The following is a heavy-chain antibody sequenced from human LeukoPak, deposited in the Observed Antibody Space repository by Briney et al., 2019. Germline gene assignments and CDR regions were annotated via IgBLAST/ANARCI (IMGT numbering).Heavy chain of an antibody. CDR2: IYYSGST. J-gene: IGHJ4*02. V-gene: IGHV4-39*07. CDR3: ARWASPFDY. Sequence: PSETLSLTRTVSGGSISSSSYYWGWIRQPPGKGLEWIGSIYYSGSTYYNPSLKSRVTISVDTSKNQFSLKLSSVTAADTAVYYCARWASPFDYWGQGTLVTVSS. CDR1: GGSISSSSYY.